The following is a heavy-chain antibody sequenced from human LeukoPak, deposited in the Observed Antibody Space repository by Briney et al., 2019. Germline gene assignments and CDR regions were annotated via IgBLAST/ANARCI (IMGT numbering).Heavy chain of an antibody. V-gene: IGHV4-34*01. CDR2: INHSGST. CDR1: GGSFSGYY. D-gene: IGHD2-2*01. Sequence: SETPSLTCAVYGGSFSGYYWSWIRQPPGKGLEWIGEINHSGSTNYNPSLKSRVTISVDTSKNQFSLKLSSVTAADTAVYYCARGPSRYCSSTSCRMGYFDLWGRGTLVTVSS. J-gene: IGHJ2*01. CDR3: ARGPSRYCSSTSCRMGYFDL.